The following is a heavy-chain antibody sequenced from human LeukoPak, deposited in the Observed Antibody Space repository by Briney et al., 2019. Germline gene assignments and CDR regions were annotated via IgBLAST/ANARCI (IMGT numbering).Heavy chain of an antibody. D-gene: IGHD3-10*01. J-gene: IGHJ4*02. Sequence: GGSLRLSCAASGFTFSSYWMHWVRQAPGKGLEWVSAISAGGGSTYYADSVKGRFTISRDNSKNTLYLQMNSLRAEDTAVYYCAKDRLWFGEFDYWGQGTLVTVSS. V-gene: IGHV3-23*01. CDR1: GFTFSSYW. CDR3: AKDRLWFGEFDY. CDR2: ISAGGGST.